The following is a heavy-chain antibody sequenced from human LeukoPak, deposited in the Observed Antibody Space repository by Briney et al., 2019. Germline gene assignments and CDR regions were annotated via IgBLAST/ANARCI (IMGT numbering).Heavy chain of an antibody. D-gene: IGHD2-2*01. J-gene: IGHJ6*02. CDR3: ARVSGYCSGTNCYYHYGMDV. CDR2: MNPKSGNT. Sequence: ASVKVSCKAPGYILTSYDINWVRQATGQGLEWMGWMNPKSGNTGYAQKFQGRVTMTRNTSISTAYMELSSLRSEDTAVYYCARVSGYCSGTNCYYHYGMDVWGQGTTVTVSS. CDR1: GYILTSYD. V-gene: IGHV1-8*01.